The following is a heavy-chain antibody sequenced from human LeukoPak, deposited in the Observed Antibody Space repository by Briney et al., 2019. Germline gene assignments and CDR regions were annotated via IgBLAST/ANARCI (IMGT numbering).Heavy chain of an antibody. V-gene: IGHV4-39*07. CDR2: IYYTGTT. CDR1: GGSISSSSYY. CDR3: ASHRYYYRSGSYYGAPYYMDV. J-gene: IGHJ6*03. Sequence: SENLSLTCTVSGGSISSSSYYWGWIRQPPGKGLEWIGSIYYTGTTYYNPSLKSRVTISVDTSKNQFSLKLSSVTAADTAVYYCASHRYYYRSGSYYGAPYYMDVWGKGTTVTIS. D-gene: IGHD3-10*01.